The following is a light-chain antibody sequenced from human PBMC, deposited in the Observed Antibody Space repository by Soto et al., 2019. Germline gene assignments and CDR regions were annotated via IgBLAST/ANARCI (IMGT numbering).Light chain of an antibody. Sequence: DIQMTQSPSTLSASVGDRVTITCRASHSISGLLAWYQQKPGKAPKLLIYGASSLETGVPSRFSGSGSGTEFTLSISSLQPDDVATYYCQHFNSYPWTFGQGTKVDIK. V-gene: IGKV1-5*01. CDR3: QHFNSYPWT. CDR2: GAS. J-gene: IGKJ1*01. CDR1: HSISGL.